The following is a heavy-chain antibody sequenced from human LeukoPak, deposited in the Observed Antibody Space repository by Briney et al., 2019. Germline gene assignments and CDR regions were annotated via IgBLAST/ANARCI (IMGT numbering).Heavy chain of an antibody. Sequence: PGGSLRLSCAASGFTFSYYGMHWVRQAPGEGLEWVTFIQFDGRNKFYADSVKGRFTISRDNSKNTLYLQMNSLRAEDTAVYYCARDRGYDFWSGYPPADQPNWFDPWGQGTLVTVSS. V-gene: IGHV3-30*02. CDR1: GFTFSYYG. J-gene: IGHJ5*02. CDR2: IQFDGRNK. CDR3: ARDRGYDFWSGYPPADQPNWFDP. D-gene: IGHD3-3*01.